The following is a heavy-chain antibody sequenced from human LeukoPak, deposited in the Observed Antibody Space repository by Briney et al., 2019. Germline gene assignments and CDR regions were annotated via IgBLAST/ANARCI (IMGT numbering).Heavy chain of an antibody. CDR3: AVGLSFGELLDPRDY. CDR1: GYTFTGYY. Sequence: GASVKVSCKASGYTFTGYYMHWVRQAPGQGLEWMGWINPNSGGTNYAQKFQGRVTMTRDTSISTAYMELSRLRSDDTAVYYCAVGLSFGELLDPRDYWGQGTLVTVSS. CDR2: INPNSGGT. V-gene: IGHV1-2*02. D-gene: IGHD3-10*01. J-gene: IGHJ4*02.